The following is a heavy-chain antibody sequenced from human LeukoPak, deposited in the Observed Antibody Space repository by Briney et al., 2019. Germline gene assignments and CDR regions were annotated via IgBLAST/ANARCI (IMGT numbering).Heavy chain of an antibody. CDR1: GGSISSSYYY. Sequence: SETLSLTCTVSGGSISSSYYYWGWIRQPPGKGLEWIGYVYYDGRTNYHPSLKGRVTISLDTSKNQFSLKLSSVTAADTAVYYCARDPGGNTLDYWGQGTLVTVSS. CDR2: VYYDGRT. J-gene: IGHJ4*02. D-gene: IGHD4-23*01. CDR3: ARDPGGNTLDY. V-gene: IGHV4-61*01.